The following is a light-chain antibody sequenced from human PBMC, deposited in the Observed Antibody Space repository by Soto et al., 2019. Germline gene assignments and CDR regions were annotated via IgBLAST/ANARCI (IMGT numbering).Light chain of an antibody. V-gene: IGKV1-5*01. CDR2: GAS. CDR3: QQYHSDST. Sequence: DIQMTQSPSTLSASVGDRVTITCRASQSISSWLAWYQQKPGKAPKLLISGASTLESGVPSRFSGSGSVTEFTLTISSLQPDDYATYYCQQYHSDSTFGKGTKVEIK. J-gene: IGKJ1*01. CDR1: QSISSW.